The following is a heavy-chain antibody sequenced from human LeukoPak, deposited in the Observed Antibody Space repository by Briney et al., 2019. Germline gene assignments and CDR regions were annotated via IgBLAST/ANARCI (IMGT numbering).Heavy chain of an antibody. J-gene: IGHJ4*02. CDR1: GFTFSSYA. Sequence: GGSLRLSCAASGFTFSSYAMSWVRQAPGKGLEWVSAISGSGGNTYSADSVKGRFTISRDSSKNTLFLQMNSLGAEDTAVYYCAIDSRSTWHFDYWGQGTLVTVSS. CDR3: AIDSRSTWHFDY. V-gene: IGHV3-23*01. D-gene: IGHD2-2*01. CDR2: ISGSGGNT.